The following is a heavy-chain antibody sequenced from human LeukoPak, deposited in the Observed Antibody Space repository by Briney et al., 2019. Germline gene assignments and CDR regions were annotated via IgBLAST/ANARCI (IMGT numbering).Heavy chain of an antibody. CDR1: GFTFNSHW. CDR3: ARDTAGGAYDL. J-gene: IGHJ3*01. CDR2: INQDGGTI. V-gene: IGHV3-7*03. Sequence: PGGSLRLSCAASGFTFNSHWMNWVRQAPGKGLEWVGIINQDGGTIGYGDSEKGRFTISRDNAKNSLYLQMNSLRAEDTAVYYCARDTAGGAYDLWGHGTIVTVSS.